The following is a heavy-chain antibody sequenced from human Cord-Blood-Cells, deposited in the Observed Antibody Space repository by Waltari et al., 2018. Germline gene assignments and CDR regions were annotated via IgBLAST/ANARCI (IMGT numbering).Heavy chain of an antibody. CDR2: IYYSGCT. CDR3: ARRSSWYNWFDP. Sequence: QLQLQESGPGLVTPSETLSLTCTVSGGSISSSSYYWGWIRQPPGKGLAWIGSIYYSGCTYNTPSLKRRVTISVDTSKIQFSLKLGSVTAADTAVYYCARRSSWYNWFDPWGQGTLVTVSS. V-gene: IGHV4-39*07. CDR1: GGSISSSSYY. D-gene: IGHD6-13*01. J-gene: IGHJ5*02.